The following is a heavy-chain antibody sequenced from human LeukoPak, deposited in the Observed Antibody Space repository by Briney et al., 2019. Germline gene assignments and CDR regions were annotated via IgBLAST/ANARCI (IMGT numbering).Heavy chain of an antibody. D-gene: IGHD3-16*02. J-gene: IGHJ4*02. Sequence: ASVKVSCKASGYTFTGYYMHWVRQAPGQGLEWMGWINPNSGGTNYAQKFQGRVTMTRDTSISTAYMELSSLRSEDTAVYYCARGPVRKGIMITFGGVIVINPPHFDYWGQGTLVTVSS. V-gene: IGHV1-2*02. CDR2: INPNSGGT. CDR1: GYTFTGYY. CDR3: ARGPVRKGIMITFGGVIVINPPHFDY.